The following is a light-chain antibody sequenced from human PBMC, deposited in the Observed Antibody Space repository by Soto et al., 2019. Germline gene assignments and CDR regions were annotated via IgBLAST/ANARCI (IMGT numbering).Light chain of an antibody. CDR1: SGHSSYT. J-gene: IGLJ3*02. Sequence: QPVLTQSPSASASLGASVKLTCTLSSGHSSYTIAWHQQQPEKGPRYLMKIKSDGSHIKGDGIPDRFSGSSSGAERYLTISSLQSEDEVDYYCQTWGTGFWVFGGGTKLTVL. CDR2: IKSDGSH. CDR3: QTWGTGFWV. V-gene: IGLV4-69*01.